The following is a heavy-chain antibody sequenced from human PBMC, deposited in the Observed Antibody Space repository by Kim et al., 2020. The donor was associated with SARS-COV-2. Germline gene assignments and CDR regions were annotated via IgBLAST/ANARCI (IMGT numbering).Heavy chain of an antibody. CDR2: P. D-gene: IGHD2-21*02. CDR3: ARVVTATAFDY. J-gene: IGHJ4*02. Sequence: PTYAQSFTGRFVFSVDTSVSTAYLQISSLKAEDTAVDYCARVVTATAFDYWGQGTLVTVSS. V-gene: IGHV7-4-1*02.